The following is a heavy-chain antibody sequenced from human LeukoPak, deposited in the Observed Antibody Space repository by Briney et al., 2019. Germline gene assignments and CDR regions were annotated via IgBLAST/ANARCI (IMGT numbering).Heavy chain of an antibody. CDR3: AREWRGSGSSD. D-gene: IGHD3-10*01. CDR2: ISSSGSTI. Sequence: PGGSLRLSCAASGFTFSSYEMNWVRQAPGKGLEWVSYISSSGSTIYYADSVKGRFTISRDNAKNSLYLQMNSLRAEDTAAYYCAREWRGSGSSDWGQGTLVTVSS. V-gene: IGHV3-48*03. J-gene: IGHJ4*02. CDR1: GFTFSSYE.